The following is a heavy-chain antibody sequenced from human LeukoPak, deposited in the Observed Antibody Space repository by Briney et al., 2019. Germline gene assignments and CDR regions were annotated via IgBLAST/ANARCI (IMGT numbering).Heavy chain of an antibody. Sequence: SQTLSLTCVVSGDSVSSKNGAWTWLRQSPSRGLEWLGRTYYRSKWYNDYAESMESRMTISQDTSKNQYSLHLNSVTPDNTAVYYCARDFGTTGWHTFDYWGQGTLVTVSS. D-gene: IGHD6-19*01. CDR2: TYYRSKWYN. CDR1: GDSVSSKNGA. CDR3: ARDFGTTGWHTFDY. J-gene: IGHJ4*02. V-gene: IGHV6-1*01.